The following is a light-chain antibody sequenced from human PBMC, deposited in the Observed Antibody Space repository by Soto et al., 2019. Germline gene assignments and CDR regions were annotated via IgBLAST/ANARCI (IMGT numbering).Light chain of an antibody. CDR2: AAS. CDR1: QGIRND. J-gene: IGKJ1*01. CDR3: QQSYSTLWT. Sequence: IQMTQSPSSLSASVGDRVTITCRASQGIRNDLGWYQQEPGKAPKLLIYAASSLQSGVPSRFSGSCSGTAGTITISSLQPEDVETYDCQQSYSTLWTFGQGTKVDIK. V-gene: IGKV1-39*01.